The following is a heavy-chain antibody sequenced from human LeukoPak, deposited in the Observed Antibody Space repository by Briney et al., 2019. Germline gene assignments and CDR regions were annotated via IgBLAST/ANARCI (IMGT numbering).Heavy chain of an antibody. V-gene: IGHV3-48*03. CDR3: AELGITMIGGV. CDR2: ISSSGSTI. Sequence: NPGGSLRLSYAPSGFTFSSYEINCARQAPGEWREWVSFISSSGSTIYYADSVKGRFTISRDNAKNSLYLQMNSLRAEDTAVYYCAELGITMIGGVWGKGTTVTISS. D-gene: IGHD3-10*02. J-gene: IGHJ6*04. CDR1: GFTFSSYE.